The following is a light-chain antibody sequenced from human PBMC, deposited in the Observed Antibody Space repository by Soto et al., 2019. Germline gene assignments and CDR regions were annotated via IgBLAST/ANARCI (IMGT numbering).Light chain of an antibody. V-gene: IGKV3-20*01. J-gene: IGKJ2*01. CDR1: QSISSSS. CDR3: QQYGSSPQT. CDR2: GAS. Sequence: EIVLTQSPGTLSLSPGERATLSCRASQSISSSSLAWYQQKPGQAPRLLIYGASSRATGIPDRFSGSGSGTDFTLTISSLEPEDFAVYYCQQYGSSPQTFGQGTKLEIK.